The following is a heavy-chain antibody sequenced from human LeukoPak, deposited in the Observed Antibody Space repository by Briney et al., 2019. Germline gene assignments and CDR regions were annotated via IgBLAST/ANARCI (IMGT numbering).Heavy chain of an antibody. D-gene: IGHD4-17*01. Sequence: GGSLRLSCAASGFTVSSNYMSWVRQAPGKGLEWVSVIYSGGSTYYADSVKGRFTISRDNSKNTLYLQMNSLRAEDTAVYYCARGGYGDYLGGYYYYGMDVWGQGTTVTVSS. CDR3: ARGGYGDYLGGYYYYGMDV. CDR1: GFTVSSNY. CDR2: IYSGGST. V-gene: IGHV3-53*01. J-gene: IGHJ6*02.